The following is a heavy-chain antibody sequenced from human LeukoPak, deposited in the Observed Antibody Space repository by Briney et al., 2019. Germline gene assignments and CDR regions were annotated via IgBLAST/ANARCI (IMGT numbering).Heavy chain of an antibody. J-gene: IGHJ4*02. Sequence: GGSLRLSCAASGFTFDDYAMHWVQQAPGKGLEWVSGISWNSGSIGYADSVKGRFTISRDNAKNSLYLQMNSLRAEDTALYYCAPEGPIDYWGQGTLVTVSS. CDR2: ISWNSGSI. CDR1: GFTFDDYA. V-gene: IGHV3-9*01. CDR3: APEGPIDY.